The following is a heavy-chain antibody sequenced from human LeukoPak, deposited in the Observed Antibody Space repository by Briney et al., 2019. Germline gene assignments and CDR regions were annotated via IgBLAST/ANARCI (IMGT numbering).Heavy chain of an antibody. CDR3: AKRGSDYCFDY. D-gene: IGHD3-16*01. V-gene: IGHV3-23*01. CDR2: ISASGVST. CDR1: GFTFSSNA. Sequence: GGSLRLSCAASGFTFSSNAMNWVRQAPGKGLEWVSAISASGVSTYYADSVKGRFTISRDNSKNTLYLQMNSLRADDTAVYYCAKRGSDYCFDYWGQGTLVTVSS. J-gene: IGHJ4*02.